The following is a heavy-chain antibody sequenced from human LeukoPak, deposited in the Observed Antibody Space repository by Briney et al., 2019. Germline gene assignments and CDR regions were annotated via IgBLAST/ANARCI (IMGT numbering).Heavy chain of an antibody. V-gene: IGHV3-43D*04. J-gene: IGHJ6*04. Sequence: GGSLRLSCAASGFTFDDYAMHWVRQAPGKGLEWVSLISWDGGSTYYADSVKGRFTISRDNSKNSLYLQMNSLRAEDTALYYCAKASMGYCSSTSCYEAYYDMDVWGKGTTVTVSS. CDR1: GFTFDDYA. CDR2: ISWDGGST. D-gene: IGHD2-2*01. CDR3: AKASMGYCSSTSCYEAYYDMDV.